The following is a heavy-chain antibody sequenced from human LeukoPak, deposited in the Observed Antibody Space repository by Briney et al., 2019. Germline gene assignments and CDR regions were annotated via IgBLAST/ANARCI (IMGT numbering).Heavy chain of an antibody. D-gene: IGHD6-19*01. Sequence: PGGSLRLSCAASGFTFSDYEMNWVRQAPGKGLEWLSYITGSGTIIYYADSVKGRFTISRDNAKNSLYLQMNSLRAEDTAIYYCVRDATPQYRRGWVFFDYWGQGTLVTVSS. CDR2: ITGSGTII. CDR1: GFTFSDYE. V-gene: IGHV3-48*03. J-gene: IGHJ4*02. CDR3: VRDATPQYRRGWVFFDY.